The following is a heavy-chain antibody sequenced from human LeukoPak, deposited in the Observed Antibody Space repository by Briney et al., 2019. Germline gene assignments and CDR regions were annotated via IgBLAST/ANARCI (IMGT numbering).Heavy chain of an antibody. D-gene: IGHD3-3*01. Sequence: GGSLRLSCAASGFTFSSYAMSWIRQAPGKGLEWVSAISGSGGSTYYADSVKGRFTISRDNSKNTLYLQMNSLRAEDTAVYYCAKDFQLSGTWPFGSCYSPSPTFDYWGQGTLVTVSS. CDR2: ISGSGGST. CDR3: AKDFQLSGTWPFGSCYSPSPTFDY. CDR1: GFTFSSYA. V-gene: IGHV3-23*01. J-gene: IGHJ4*02.